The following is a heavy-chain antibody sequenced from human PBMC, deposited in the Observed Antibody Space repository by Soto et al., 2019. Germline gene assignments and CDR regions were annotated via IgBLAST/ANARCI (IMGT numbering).Heavy chain of an antibody. D-gene: IGHD6-19*01. CDR3: ARSGIAVAGLGFDP. CDR2: IIPIFSTA. CDR1: GGTFSSYA. J-gene: IGHJ5*02. Sequence: SVKVSCKASGGTFSSYAISWVRQAPGQGLEWMGGIIPIFSTANYAQKFQGRVTITADESTSTAYMELSSLRSEDTAVYYCARSGIAVAGLGFDPWGQGTLVTVSS. V-gene: IGHV1-69*01.